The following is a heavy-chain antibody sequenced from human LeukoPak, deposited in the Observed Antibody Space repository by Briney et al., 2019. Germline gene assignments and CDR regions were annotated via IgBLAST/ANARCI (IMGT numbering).Heavy chain of an antibody. CDR3: ARVEAGYYDSSGYAYYYGMDV. CDR2: IYYSGST. J-gene: IGHJ6*02. V-gene: IGHV4-31*03. CDR1: GGSISSGGYY. D-gene: IGHD3-22*01. Sequence: SETLSLTCTVSGGSISSGGYYWSWIRQHPGTGLEWIGYIYYSGSTDYNPSLKSRVTISVDTSKNQFSLKLSSVTAADTAVYYCARVEAGYYDSSGYAYYYGMDVWGQGTTVTVSS.